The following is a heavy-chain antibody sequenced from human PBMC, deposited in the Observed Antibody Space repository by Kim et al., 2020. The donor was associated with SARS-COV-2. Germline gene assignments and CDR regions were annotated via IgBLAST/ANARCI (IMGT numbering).Heavy chain of an antibody. CDR3: ARASRPMFTIRPTNYYGSGSYLDY. V-gene: IGHV4-34*01. D-gene: IGHD3-10*01. CDR1: GGSFSGYY. Sequence: SETLSLTCAVYGGSFSGYYWSWIRQPPGKGLEWIGEINHSGSTNYNPSLKSRVTISVDTSKNQFSLKLSSVTAADTAVYYCARASRPMFTIRPTNYYGSGSYLDYWGQGILVTVSS. J-gene: IGHJ4*02. CDR2: INHSGST.